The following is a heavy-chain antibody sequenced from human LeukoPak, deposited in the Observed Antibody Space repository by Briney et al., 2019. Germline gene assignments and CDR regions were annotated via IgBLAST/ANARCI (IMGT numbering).Heavy chain of an antibody. Sequence: GGSLRLSCAASGFTFSDYYMSWIRQAPGKGLEWVSYISSSGSTIYYADSVKGRFTISRDNAKNSLYLQMNSLRAEDTAVYYCARLLRGVYDDAFDIWGQGTMVTVSS. V-gene: IGHV3-11*01. CDR3: ARLLRGVYDDAFDI. J-gene: IGHJ3*02. D-gene: IGHD3-10*01. CDR1: GFTFSDYY. CDR2: ISSSGSTI.